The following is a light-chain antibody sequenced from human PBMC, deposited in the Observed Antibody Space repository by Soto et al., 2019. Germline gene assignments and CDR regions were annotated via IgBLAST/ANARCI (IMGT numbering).Light chain of an antibody. CDR3: SSYTSTSTLVV. Sequence: QSALTQPASVSGSPGQSITISCTGTSSDIGGYDYVSWYQRYPGKVPKLMIYDVTNRASGVPSRFSASKSGDTASLTISGLQAEDEADYYCSSYTSTSTLVVFGGGTKLTVL. J-gene: IGLJ2*01. CDR2: DVT. CDR1: SSDIGGYDY. V-gene: IGLV2-14*01.